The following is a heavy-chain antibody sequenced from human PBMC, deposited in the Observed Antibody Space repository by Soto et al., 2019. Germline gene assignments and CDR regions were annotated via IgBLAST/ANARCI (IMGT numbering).Heavy chain of an antibody. CDR2: INAGNGNT. CDR1: GYTFTSYA. J-gene: IGHJ4*02. V-gene: IGHV1-3*01. D-gene: IGHD3-3*01. CDR3: ARYFWSGYYHFDY. Sequence: ASVKVSCKASGYTFTSYAMHWLRQAPGQRLEWMGWINAGNGNTKYSQKFQGRVTITRDTSASTAYMELSSLRSEDTAVYYCARYFWSGYYHFDYWGQGTLVTVSS.